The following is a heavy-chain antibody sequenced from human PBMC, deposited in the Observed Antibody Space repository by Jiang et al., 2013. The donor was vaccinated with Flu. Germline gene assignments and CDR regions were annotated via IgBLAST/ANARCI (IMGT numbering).Heavy chain of an antibody. CDR3: ARARSWFDP. V-gene: IGHV4-34*01. CDR2: INHSGST. Sequence: GSGLVKPSETLSLTCAVYGGSFSGYYWSWIRQPPGKGLEWIGEINHSGSTNYNPSLKSRVTISVDTSKNQFSLKLSSVTAADTAVYYCARARSWFDPWGQGTLVTVSS. CDR1: GGSFSGYY. J-gene: IGHJ5*02.